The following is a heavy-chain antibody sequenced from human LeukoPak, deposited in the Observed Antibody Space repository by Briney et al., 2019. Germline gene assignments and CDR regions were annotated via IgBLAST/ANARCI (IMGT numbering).Heavy chain of an antibody. V-gene: IGHV3-23*01. CDR2: ISGSGGNT. D-gene: IGHD3-22*01. CDR3: AKGRYYDSSGYYYDVDY. Sequence: PGGSLRLSRAASGFTFSSYAMSWVRQAPGKGLEWVSAISGSGGNTYYADSVKGRFTFSRDNSKNTLYLQMNSLSAEVAAVYYCAKGRYYDSSGYYYDVDYWGQGTLVTVSS. J-gene: IGHJ4*02. CDR1: GFTFSSYA.